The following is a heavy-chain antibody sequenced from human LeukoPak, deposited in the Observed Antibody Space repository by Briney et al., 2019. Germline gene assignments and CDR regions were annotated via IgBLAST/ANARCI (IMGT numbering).Heavy chain of an antibody. CDR2: LNPNSGIT. D-gene: IGHD4-11*01. V-gene: IGHV1-2*02. CDR3: ARQSDSNYYYNYYYGMDV. Sequence: GASVKVSCKASGYTFTGYYMHWVRQAPGQGLEWMGWLNPNSGITNYAQRFQGRVTMTRDTSISTAYMEVTGLRSDDTAIFYCARQSDSNYYYNYYYGMDVWGQGTTVTVSS. J-gene: IGHJ6*02. CDR1: GYTFTGYY.